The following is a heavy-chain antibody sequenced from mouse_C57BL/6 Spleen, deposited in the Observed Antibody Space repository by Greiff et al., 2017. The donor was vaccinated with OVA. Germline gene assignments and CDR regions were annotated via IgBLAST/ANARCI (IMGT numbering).Heavy chain of an antibody. Sequence: QVQLQQSGPELVKPGASVKISCKASGYAFSSSWMNWVKQRPGKGLEWIGRIYPGDGDTNYNGKFKGKATLTADKSSSTAYMQLSSLTSEDSAVYFCAITGTEAMDYWGQGTSVTVSS. CDR3: AITGTEAMDY. CDR2: IYPGDGDT. CDR1: GYAFSSSW. V-gene: IGHV1-82*01. D-gene: IGHD4-1*01. J-gene: IGHJ4*01.